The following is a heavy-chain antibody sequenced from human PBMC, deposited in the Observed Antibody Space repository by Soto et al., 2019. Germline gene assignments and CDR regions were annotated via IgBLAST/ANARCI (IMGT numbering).Heavy chain of an antibody. Sequence: GSLRLSCVVSGFSLSEYLMNWVRQAPGKGLVWVSRINSDGSSTNYADSVKGRFTISRDNAKNTLYLQMNSLRAEDTAMYYCARLSRMDVWGQGTTVTVSS. V-gene: IGHV3-74*01. D-gene: IGHD3-16*02. J-gene: IGHJ6*02. CDR2: INSDGSST. CDR1: GFSLSEYL. CDR3: ARLSRMDV.